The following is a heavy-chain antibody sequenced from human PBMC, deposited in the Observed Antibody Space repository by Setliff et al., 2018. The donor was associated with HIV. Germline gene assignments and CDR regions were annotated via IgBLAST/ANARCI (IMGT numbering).Heavy chain of an antibody. D-gene: IGHD6-13*01. Sequence: GASVKVSCKASGGTFSSYAISWVRQAPGQGLGWMGGIIPILGIANYAQNVQGRVTITADKSTSTAYMELSSLRSEDTAVYYCARAPGYGTSLGGFDDWGQGTLVTSPQ. V-gene: IGHV1-69*10. CDR1: GGTFSSYA. CDR3: ARAPGYGTSLGGFDD. J-gene: IGHJ4*02. CDR2: IIPILGIA.